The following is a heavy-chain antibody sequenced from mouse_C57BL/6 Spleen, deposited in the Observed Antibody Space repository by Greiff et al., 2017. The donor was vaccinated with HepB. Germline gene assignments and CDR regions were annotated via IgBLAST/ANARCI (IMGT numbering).Heavy chain of an antibody. V-gene: IGHV1-80*01. CDR1: GYAFSSYW. CDR3: ARSTGSYYFDY. J-gene: IGHJ2*01. CDR2: IYPGDGDT. D-gene: IGHD4-1*02. Sequence: QVQLQQSGAELVKPGASVKISCKASGYAFSSYWMNWVKQRPGKGLEWIGQIYPGDGDTNYNGKFKGKATLTADKSSSTTYMQLSSLTSEDSAVYFCARSTGSYYFDYWGQGTTLTVSS.